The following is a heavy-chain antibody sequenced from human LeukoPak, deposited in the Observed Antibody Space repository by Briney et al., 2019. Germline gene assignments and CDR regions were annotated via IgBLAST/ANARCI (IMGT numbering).Heavy chain of an antibody. CDR2: ISYDGSNK. CDR1: GFTFSSYG. Sequence: KTGGSLRLSCAASGFTFSSYGMHWVRQAPGKGLEWVAVISYDGSNKYYADSVKGRFTISRDNSKNTLYLQMNSLRAEDTAVYYCARDSDTGWLRSRALYYFDYWGQGTLVTVSS. J-gene: IGHJ4*02. CDR3: ARDSDTGWLRSRALYYFDY. D-gene: IGHD5-12*01. V-gene: IGHV3-30*03.